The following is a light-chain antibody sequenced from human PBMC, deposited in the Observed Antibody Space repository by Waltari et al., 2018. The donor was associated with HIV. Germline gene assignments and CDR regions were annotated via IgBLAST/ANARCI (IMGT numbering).Light chain of an antibody. CDR1: QTISGS. J-gene: IGKJ2*01. CDR3: QHRSSWPLYT. V-gene: IGKV3-11*01. Sequence: LVLTQFPATLSLSPGERATISCRASQTISGSIAWYQQRPGQTPRLLIYDSSNRATDIPARFSGSGSGTDFTLTIASLESEDFTFYYCQHRSSWPLYTFGQGTRVEI. CDR2: DSS.